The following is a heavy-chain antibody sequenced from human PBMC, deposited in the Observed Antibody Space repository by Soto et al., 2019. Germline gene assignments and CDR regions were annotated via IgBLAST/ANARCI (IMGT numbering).Heavy chain of an antibody. CDR1: GFTFEDYV. D-gene: IGHD3-3*01. V-gene: IGHV3-9*01. J-gene: IGHJ6*02. CDR3: ARSWSGSTSGRVDV. CDR2: ISWDGYSI. Sequence: EVQLVESGGGLVQPGRSLRLSCVGSGFTFEDYVMHWVRQVPGKGLEWVSHISWDGYSIGYAVSVRGRFTISRDNAKNSLFLQMNSLRPEDTALYYCARSWSGSTSGRVDVWGQGTTVTVSS.